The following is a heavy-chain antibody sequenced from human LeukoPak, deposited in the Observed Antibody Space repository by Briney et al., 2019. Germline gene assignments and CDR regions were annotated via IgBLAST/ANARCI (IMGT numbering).Heavy chain of an antibody. CDR2: IYPGDSDT. D-gene: IGHD2-2*01. CDR3: ARRSRKVVPAAPMRPYYYYMDV. J-gene: IGHJ6*03. V-gene: IGHV5-51*01. Sequence: GESLKISCKGSGYSFTSYWIGWVRQMPGKGLEWMGIIYPGDSDTRYSPSFQGQVTISADESISTAYLQWSSLKASDTAMYYCARRSRKVVPAAPMRPYYYYMDVWGKGTTVTVSS. CDR1: GYSFTSYW.